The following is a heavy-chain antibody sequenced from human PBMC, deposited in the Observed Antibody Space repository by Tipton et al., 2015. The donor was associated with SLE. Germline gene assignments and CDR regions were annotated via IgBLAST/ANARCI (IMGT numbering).Heavy chain of an antibody. J-gene: IGHJ4*02. CDR3: ARDQGF. CDR2: IYYSGNTYYNPFNGST. CDR1: GSPMSYYS. Sequence: PGLVKPSETLSLSCTVSGSPMSYYSWTWIRQPPGKGLEWIGYIYYSGNTYYNPFNGSTKYNPSLKGRVTISIDPSKNQFSLKLNSVSTADTAVYYCARDQGFWGQGTLVTVSS. V-gene: IGHV4-59*01.